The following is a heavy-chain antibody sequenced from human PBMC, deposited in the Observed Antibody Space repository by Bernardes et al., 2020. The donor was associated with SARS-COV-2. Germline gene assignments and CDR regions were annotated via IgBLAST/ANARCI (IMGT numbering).Heavy chain of an antibody. Sequence: GESLKISCQTSGFIFTNYWIGWVRQMPGKGLEWMGIIYPRDSDTRYSPSFQGQVTISADKSTSTAYLQWRSLKASDTAMYYCARQSSFVAASGIDSWGQGTLVTVSS. J-gene: IGHJ4*02. CDR2: IYPRDSDT. D-gene: IGHD6-13*01. CDR1: GFIFTNYW. CDR3: ARQSSFVAASGIDS. V-gene: IGHV5-51*01.